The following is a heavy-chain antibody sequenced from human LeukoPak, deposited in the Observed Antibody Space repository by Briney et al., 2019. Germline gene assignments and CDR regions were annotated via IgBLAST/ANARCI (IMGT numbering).Heavy chain of an antibody. CDR3: ARALSGSYPDY. V-gene: IGHV1-46*01. D-gene: IGHD1-26*01. CDR2: IIPSGGST. Sequence: GASVKVSCKASGYTFTSYYMHWVRQAPGHGLEWMGIIIPSGGSTSYAQKFQGRVTMTRDTSTSTLYMELSSLRSEDTAVYYCARALSGSYPDYWGQGTLVTVSS. J-gene: IGHJ4*02. CDR1: GYTFTSYY.